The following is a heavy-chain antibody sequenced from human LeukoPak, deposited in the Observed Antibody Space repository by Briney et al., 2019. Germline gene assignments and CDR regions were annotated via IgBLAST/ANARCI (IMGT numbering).Heavy chain of an antibody. V-gene: IGHV5-51*01. D-gene: IGHD1-26*01. CDR1: GYSFTSYW. CDR3: ARHAGISYDAFDI. Sequence: HGESLKISCKGSGYSFTSYWIGWVRQMPGKGLEWMGIIYPGDSDTRYSPSFQGQVTISADKSISTAYLQWSSLKASDTAMYYCARHAGISYDAFDIWGQGTMVTVSS. J-gene: IGHJ3*02. CDR2: IYPGDSDT.